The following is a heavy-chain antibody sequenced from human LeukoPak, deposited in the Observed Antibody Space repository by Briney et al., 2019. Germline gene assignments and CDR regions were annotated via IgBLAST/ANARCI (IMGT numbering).Heavy chain of an antibody. CDR2: IKQDGSLK. D-gene: IGHD3-22*01. CDR3: ARELSSGIDY. J-gene: IGHJ4*02. Sequence: GGSLRLSCAASGFTFTTYWMSWVRQAPGEGLEWLANIKQDGSLKNYVDSVKGRFTISRDSAKNSLYLQMNSLRAGDTAVYYCARELSSGIDYWGQGTLVTVSS. V-gene: IGHV3-7*05. CDR1: GFTFTTYW.